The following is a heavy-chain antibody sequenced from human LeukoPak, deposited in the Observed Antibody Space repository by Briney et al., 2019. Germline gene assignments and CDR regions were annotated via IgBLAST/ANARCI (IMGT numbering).Heavy chain of an antibody. J-gene: IGHJ4*02. CDR3: ARGPPPYDAQYYYGSGSYY. D-gene: IGHD3-10*01. CDR2: IKQDGSEK. V-gene: IGHV3-7*05. CDR1: VFTFSSYW. Sequence: PGGSLRLSCAASVFTFSSYWMSWGRQAPGKGLEWVANIKQDGSEKYYVDSVKSRFTISRDNDKNSLYLQMNSMRAEDTAVYYCARGPPPYDAQYYYGSGSYYWGQGTLVTVSS.